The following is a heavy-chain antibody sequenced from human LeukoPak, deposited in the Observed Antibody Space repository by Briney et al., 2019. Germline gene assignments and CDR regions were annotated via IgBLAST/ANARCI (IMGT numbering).Heavy chain of an antibody. V-gene: IGHV1-8*03. CDR3: ARTLGQLAAYYYYYYMDV. CDR1: GYSFINFG. J-gene: IGHJ6*03. D-gene: IGHD6-6*01. CDR2: MNPNSGNT. Sequence: ASVKVSCKASGYSFINFGLSWVRQAPGQGLEWMGWMNPNSGNTGYAQKFQGRVTITRNTSISTAYMELSSLRSEDTAVYYCARTLGQLAAYYYYYYMDVWGKGTTVTVSS.